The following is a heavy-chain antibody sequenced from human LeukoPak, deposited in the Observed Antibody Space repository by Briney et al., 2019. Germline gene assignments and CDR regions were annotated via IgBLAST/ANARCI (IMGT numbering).Heavy chain of an antibody. D-gene: IGHD6-19*01. J-gene: IGHJ4*02. CDR1: GGSISSGDYY. CDR3: ARQGVAGLYYFDY. V-gene: IGHV4-30-4*01. Sequence: SETLSLTCTVSGGSISSGDYYWSWSRQPPGKGLEWIGYIYYSGSTYYNPSLKSRVTISVDTSKNQFSLKLSSVTAADTAVYYCARQGVAGLYYFDYWGQGTLVTVSS. CDR2: IYYSGST.